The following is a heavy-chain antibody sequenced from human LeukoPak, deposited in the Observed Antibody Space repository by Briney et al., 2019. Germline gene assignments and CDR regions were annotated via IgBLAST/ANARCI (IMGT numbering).Heavy chain of an antibody. J-gene: IGHJ6*02. D-gene: IGHD4-17*01. V-gene: IGHV5-51*01. CDR1: GYSFTSYW. CDR2: IYPGDSDT. CDR3: ARTPTSYGDYYYYGMDV. Sequence: GESLKISCKGSGYSFTSYWIGWVRQLPGEGLEWMGIIYPGDSDTRYSPSFQGQVTISADKSISTAYLQWSSLKASDTAMYYRARTPTSYGDYYYYGMDVWGQGTTVTVSS.